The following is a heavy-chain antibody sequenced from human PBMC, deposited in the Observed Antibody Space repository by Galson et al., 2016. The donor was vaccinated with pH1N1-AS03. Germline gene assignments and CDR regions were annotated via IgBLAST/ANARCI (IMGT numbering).Heavy chain of an antibody. V-gene: IGHV3-64*01. CDR1: GFTFSSYA. CDR2: ISGNGVST. D-gene: IGHD6-13*01. Sequence: SLRLSCAAAGFTFSSYAMYWVRQAPGKGLEYVSAISGNGVSTYYANSVKGRFTISRDNSKNTLYLQMGSLRAEDMAVYYCARGPVSYSNYWFPPPDYWGQGTL. CDR3: ARGPVSYSNYWFPPPDY. J-gene: IGHJ4*02.